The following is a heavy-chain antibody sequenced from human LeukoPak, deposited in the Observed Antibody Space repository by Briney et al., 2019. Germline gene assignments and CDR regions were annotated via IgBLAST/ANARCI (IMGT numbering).Heavy chain of an antibody. CDR2: IYHSGST. J-gene: IGHJ3*02. D-gene: IGHD3-22*01. V-gene: IGHV4-39*07. CDR3: ARDMVVVVILSRVGAFDI. CDR1: GGSISSGSYY. Sequence: PSQTLSLTCTVSGGSISSGSYYWSWIRQPPGKGLEWIGSIYHSGSTYYNPSLKSRVTISVDTSKNQFSLKLSSVTAADTAVYYCARDMVVVVILSRVGAFDIWGQGTMVTVSS.